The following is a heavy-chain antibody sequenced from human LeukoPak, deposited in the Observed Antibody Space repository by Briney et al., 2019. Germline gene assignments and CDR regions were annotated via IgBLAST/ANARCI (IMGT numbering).Heavy chain of an antibody. CDR2: IYYSGST. J-gene: IGHJ4*02. V-gene: IGHV4-59*08. D-gene: IGHD3-10*01. CDR3: ARQGTYYYGSGSYYFDY. CDR1: GGSISSYY. Sequence: PSETLSLTCTVSGGSISSYYWSWIRQPPGKGLEWIGYIYYSGSTNYNPSLKSRATISVDTSKNQFSLKLSSVTAADTAVYYCARQGTYYYGSGSYYFDYWGQGTLVTVSS.